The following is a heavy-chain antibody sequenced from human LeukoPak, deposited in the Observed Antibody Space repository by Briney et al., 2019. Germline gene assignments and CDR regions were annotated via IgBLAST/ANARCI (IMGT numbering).Heavy chain of an antibody. J-gene: IGHJ3*02. D-gene: IGHD3-16*01. CDR2: IIPIFGTA. CDR3: ARGDVSDAFDI. Sequence: SVKVSCKASGGTFSSYAISWVRQAPGQGIEWMGGIIPIFGTANYAQKFQGRVTITADESSSTAYMELSSLRSEDTAVYYCARGDVSDAFDIWGQGTMVTVSS. V-gene: IGHV1-69*13. CDR1: GGTFSSYA.